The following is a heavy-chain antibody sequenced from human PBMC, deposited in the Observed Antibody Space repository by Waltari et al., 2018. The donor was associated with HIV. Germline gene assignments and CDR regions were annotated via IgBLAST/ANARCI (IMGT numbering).Heavy chain of an antibody. Sequence: EVQLVESGGGLVQPGGSLRLACAASESTFNNYWMHWVRQAPGKGLEWVANIKQDESEKYYVDSGKGRFTISRDNAKNSLFLQMNSLRAEDTAVYYCAREALYDSSGYYFDYWGQGTLVTVSS. V-gene: IGHV3-7*01. CDR1: ESTFNNYW. J-gene: IGHJ4*02. D-gene: IGHD3-22*01. CDR3: AREALYDSSGYYFDY. CDR2: IKQDESEK.